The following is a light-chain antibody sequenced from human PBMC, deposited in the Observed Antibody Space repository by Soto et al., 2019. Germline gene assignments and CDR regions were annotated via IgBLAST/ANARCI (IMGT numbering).Light chain of an antibody. Sequence: DIQMTQSPSSLSASVGDRVTITCRASQSISTYLNWYQQKPGKAPELLIYAASSLQSGVPSRFSGSGSGTDFTLIISSLQPEDFTTYYCQQSYSTWTFGQGTKVEMK. CDR1: QSISTY. CDR3: QQSYSTWT. J-gene: IGKJ1*01. V-gene: IGKV1-39*01. CDR2: AAS.